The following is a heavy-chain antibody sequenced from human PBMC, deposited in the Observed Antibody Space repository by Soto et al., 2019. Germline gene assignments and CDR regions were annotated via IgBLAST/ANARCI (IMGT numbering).Heavy chain of an antibody. V-gene: IGHV4-39*01. D-gene: IGHD6-19*01. Sequence: SETLSLTCTVSGGSISSSSYYWGWIRQPPGKGLEWIGSIYYSGSTYYNPSLKSRVTISVDTSKNQFSLKLSSVTAADTAVYYCARHLAVGKHWEYSSGWYEDYWGQGTLVTVS. CDR3: ARHLAVGKHWEYSSGWYEDY. CDR1: GGSISSSSYY. J-gene: IGHJ4*02. CDR2: IYYSGST.